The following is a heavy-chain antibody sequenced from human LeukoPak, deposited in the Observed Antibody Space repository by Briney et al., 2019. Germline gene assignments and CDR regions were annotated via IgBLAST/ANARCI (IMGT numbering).Heavy chain of an antibody. CDR1: GGSISSSSYY. D-gene: IGHD3-3*01. CDR2: IYYSGST. J-gene: IGHJ5*02. CDR3: ARCITIFGVVIIDGWFDP. V-gene: IGHV4-39*01. Sequence: PSETLSLTCTVSGGSISSSSYYWGWIRQPPGKGLEWIGSIYYSGSTYYNPSLKSRVTISVDTSMNQFSLKLSSVTAADTAVYYCARCITIFGVVIIDGWFDPWGQGTLVTVSS.